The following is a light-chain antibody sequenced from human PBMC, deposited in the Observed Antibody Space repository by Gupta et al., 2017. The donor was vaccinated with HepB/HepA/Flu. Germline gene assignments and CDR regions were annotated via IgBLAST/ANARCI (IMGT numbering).Light chain of an antibody. CDR2: AAS. CDR1: QGISSH. J-gene: IGKJ2*01. V-gene: IGKV1-39*01. CDR3: QKTYNAPYT. Sequence: DIQMTQSPSSLSASVGDRVTITCRASQGISSHLNWYQHKPGRAPRLLIYAASSLQSGVPSRFSGSGSGTDFTLTINSLQPEDFATYYCQKTYNAPYTFGQGTKLEIK.